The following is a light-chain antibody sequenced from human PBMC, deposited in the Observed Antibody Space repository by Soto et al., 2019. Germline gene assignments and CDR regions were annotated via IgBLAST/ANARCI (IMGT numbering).Light chain of an antibody. CDR1: QSISNSY. CDR2: GIS. J-gene: IGKJ2*01. Sequence: EIVLTQSPGTLSLSPGERATLSCRASQSISNSYLAWYQQKPGQAPRLVIHGISTRATGVPDRFSGGGSGTDFSLTISRLGPEDFAVYYCQQYDSSPYTFGQGTKLEIK. V-gene: IGKV3-20*01. CDR3: QQYDSSPYT.